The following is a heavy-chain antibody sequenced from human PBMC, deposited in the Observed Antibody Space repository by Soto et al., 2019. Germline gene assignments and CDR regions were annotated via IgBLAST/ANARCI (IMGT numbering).Heavy chain of an antibody. D-gene: IGHD6-19*01. Sequence: EVQLVESGGGLVQPGGSLRLSCVASGFTFRSSWMHWVRQAPGKGLVWVSRINSDATTKNYADYVQGRFTIARDNAENTLYLQMDSLTAEDTAVYYCARRPTGWYSYDYWGQGNLVTVSS. J-gene: IGHJ4*02. V-gene: IGHV3-74*01. CDR1: GFTFRSSW. CDR2: INSDATTK. CDR3: ARRPTGWYSYDY.